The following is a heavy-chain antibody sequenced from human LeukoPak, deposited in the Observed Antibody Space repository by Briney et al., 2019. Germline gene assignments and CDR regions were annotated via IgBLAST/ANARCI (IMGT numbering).Heavy chain of an antibody. CDR3: AKGMDIASPEDAFDM. CDR2: ISSSTSTI. Sequence: TGGSLRPSCAASGFTFSDYSMSWVRQAPGRGLEWVSYISSSTSTIHYADSVKGRFTISRDNSKNTLYLQMNSLRAEDTAVYYCAKGMDIASPEDAFDMWGQGTMVTVSS. D-gene: IGHD2-2*03. J-gene: IGHJ3*02. V-gene: IGHV3-48*01. CDR1: GFTFSDYS.